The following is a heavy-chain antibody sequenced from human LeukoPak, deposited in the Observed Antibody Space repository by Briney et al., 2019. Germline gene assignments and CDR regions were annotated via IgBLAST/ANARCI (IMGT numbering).Heavy chain of an antibody. D-gene: IGHD3-3*01. V-gene: IGHV4-34*01. J-gene: IGHJ4*02. CDR2: INHSGST. Sequence: PSETLSLTCAVYGGSFSGYYWSWIRQPPGKGLEWIGEINHSGSTNYNPSLKSRVTISVDTSKNQFSLKLSSMTAADTAVYYCARGRRVSPFDYWGQGTLVTVSS. CDR1: GGSFSGYY. CDR3: ARGRRVSPFDY.